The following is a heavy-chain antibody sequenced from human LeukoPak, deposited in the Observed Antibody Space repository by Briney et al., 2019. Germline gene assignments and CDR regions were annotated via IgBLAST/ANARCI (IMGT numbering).Heavy chain of an antibody. V-gene: IGHV1-46*01. CDR2: INPSGGST. Sequence: ASVKVSCKASGYTFTSYYMHWVRQAPGQGLEWMGIINPSGGSTSYAQKFQGRVTMTRGTSTSTVYMELSSLRSEDTAVYYCARDVDCSGGSCYFAFDIWGQGTMVTVSS. J-gene: IGHJ3*02. D-gene: IGHD2-15*01. CDR1: GYTFTSYY. CDR3: ARDVDCSGGSCYFAFDI.